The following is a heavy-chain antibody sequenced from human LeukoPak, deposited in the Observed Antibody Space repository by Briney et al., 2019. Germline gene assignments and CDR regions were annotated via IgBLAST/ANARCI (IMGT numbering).Heavy chain of an antibody. Sequence: PSETLSLTCAVYGGSFSGYYWSWIRQPPGKGLEWIGEINHSGSTNYNPSLKSRVTISVDTSKNQFSLKLSSVTAADTAVYYCARAGIAARLGFYCYYYYMDVWGKGTTVTVSS. D-gene: IGHD6-6*01. J-gene: IGHJ6*03. CDR3: ARAGIAARLGFYCYYYYMDV. CDR2: INHSGST. V-gene: IGHV4-34*01. CDR1: GGSFSGYY.